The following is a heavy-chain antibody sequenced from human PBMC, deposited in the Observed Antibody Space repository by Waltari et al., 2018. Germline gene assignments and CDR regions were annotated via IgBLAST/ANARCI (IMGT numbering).Heavy chain of an antibody. CDR3: VRDSSGTGFDY. CDR1: GFTFSSYD. Sequence: EVQLVESGGGLVQPGGSLRLSCAASGFTFSSYDMHWVRQATGKGLEWVSAIGTAGDTYYPGSVKGRFTISRENAKNSLYLQMNSLRAGDTAVYYCVRDSSGTGFDYWGQGTLVTVSS. D-gene: IGHD3-22*01. CDR2: IGTAGDT. V-gene: IGHV3-13*01. J-gene: IGHJ4*02.